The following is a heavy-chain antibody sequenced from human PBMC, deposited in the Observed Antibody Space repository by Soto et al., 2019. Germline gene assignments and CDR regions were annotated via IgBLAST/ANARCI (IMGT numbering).Heavy chain of an antibody. D-gene: IGHD1-1*01. CDR1: GFTFSGHN. CDR3: ARVSCCGLDDYLYIDD. CDR2: SVGGIITT. V-gene: IGHV3-48*01. Sequence: EGSLRLSGATSGFTFSGHNVIWGRQAPGKGLEWDSYSVGGIITTSYADSVKGPFTISRDNDKNSVDLQMNSLRVEDTAVYFCARVSCCGLDDYLYIDDWGRGTTVTVSS. J-gene: IGHJ6*03.